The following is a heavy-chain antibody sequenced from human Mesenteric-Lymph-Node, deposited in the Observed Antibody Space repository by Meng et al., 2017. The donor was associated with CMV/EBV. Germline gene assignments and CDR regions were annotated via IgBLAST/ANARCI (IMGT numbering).Heavy chain of an antibody. J-gene: IGHJ4*02. V-gene: IGHV7-4-1*02. CDR2: INTNTGNP. D-gene: IGHD3-10*01. CDR1: NCTSYA. CDR3: AGNLNYYGSGSYYNLFDY. Sequence: NCTSYAMNWVRQAPGQGIEWMGWINTNTGNPTYAQGFTGRFVFSLDTSVSTAYLQISSLKAEDTDVYYCAGNLNYYGSGSYYNLFDYWGQGTLVTVSS.